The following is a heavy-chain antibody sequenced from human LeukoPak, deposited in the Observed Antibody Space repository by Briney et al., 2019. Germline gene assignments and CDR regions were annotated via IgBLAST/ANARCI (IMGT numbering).Heavy chain of an antibody. V-gene: IGHV1-2*02. CDR3: AREGRIVATMPRWFDP. D-gene: IGHD5-12*01. J-gene: IGHJ5*02. CDR2: INPNSGGT. Sequence: ASVTVSCKASGYTFTSYAINWVRQAPGQGLEWMGWINPNSGGTNYAQKFQGRVTMTRDTSISTAYMELSRLRSDDTAVYYCAREGRIVATMPRWFDPWGQGTLVTVSS. CDR1: GYTFTSYA.